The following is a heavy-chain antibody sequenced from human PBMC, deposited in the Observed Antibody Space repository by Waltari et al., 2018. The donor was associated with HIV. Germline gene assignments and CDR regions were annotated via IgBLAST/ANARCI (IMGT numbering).Heavy chain of an antibody. CDR3: ARSPTPTKMPY. CDR2: SSYDEVKQ. J-gene: IGHJ4*02. Sequence: QVQLVESGGGEVHPGESLRLSCNASGFALSGFGMHWVRQAPGKGLEWLAVSSYDEVKQFYADSVNGRFTISRDNSRNLLFLQMTSLTPEDTAMYYCARSPTPTKMPYWGQGTRVSVST. D-gene: IGHD2-2*01. CDR1: GFALSGFG. V-gene: IGHV3-30*03.